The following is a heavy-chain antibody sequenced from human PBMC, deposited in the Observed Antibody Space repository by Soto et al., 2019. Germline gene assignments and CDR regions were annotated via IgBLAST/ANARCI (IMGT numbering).Heavy chain of an antibody. CDR2: IVPMLGTP. CDR3: ARNGTYSSSLNQYSGMDV. Sequence: QVQLVQSGAEVKEPGSSVRVSCKASGGTFDNFIMNWVRQTPGQGLEWMGGIVPMLGTPTYAEKFKGRVTISATGSTSTMYMEVTSLRSEATAIYYCARNGTYSSSLNQYSGMDVWGQGTAVTVSS. V-gene: IGHV1-69*01. D-gene: IGHD1-26*01. CDR1: GGTFDNFI. J-gene: IGHJ6*02.